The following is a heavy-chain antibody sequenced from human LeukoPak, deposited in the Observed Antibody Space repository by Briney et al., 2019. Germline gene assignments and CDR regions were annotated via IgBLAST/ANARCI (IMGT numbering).Heavy chain of an antibody. V-gene: IGHV4-59*01. CDR1: GGSISSYY. J-gene: IGHJ6*02. Sequence: SETLSLTCTVSGGSISSYYWSWIRQPPGKGLEWIGYIYYRGSTNYNPSLKSRVTISVDTSKSQFSLKLSSVTAADTAVYYCARDGGGSWDGMDVWGQGTTVTVSS. CDR3: ARDGGGSWDGMDV. D-gene: IGHD2-15*01. CDR2: IYYRGST.